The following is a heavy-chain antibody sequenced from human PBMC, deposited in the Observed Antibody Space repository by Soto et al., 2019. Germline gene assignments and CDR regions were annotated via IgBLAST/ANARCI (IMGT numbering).Heavy chain of an antibody. J-gene: IGHJ4*02. CDR3: ITLMNFGNGDVGS. D-gene: IGHD4-17*01. CDR2: IQSKADGETI. CDR1: GFTFSSAW. V-gene: IGHV3-15*01. Sequence: PGGSLRLSCAASGFTFSSAWMNWVRQAPGEGLEWVGRIQSKADGETIDYAAPVKGRFTISRDDSRNTLYLQMNSLKIEDTAMYYCITLMNFGNGDVGSWGQGTLVTVSS.